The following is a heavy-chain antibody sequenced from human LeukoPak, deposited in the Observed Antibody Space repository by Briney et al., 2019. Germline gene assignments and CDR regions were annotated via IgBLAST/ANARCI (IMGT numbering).Heavy chain of an antibody. D-gene: IGHD4-23*01. CDR2: IYYSGST. Sequence: SETLSLTCTVSGGSVSSYYWSWIRQPPGKGVEWIGYIYYSGSTNYNPSLKSRVTISVDTSKNQFSLKLSSVTAADTAVYYCARQVTLGGNYDFDYWGQGTLVTVSS. CDR3: ARQVTLGGNYDFDY. V-gene: IGHV4-59*08. J-gene: IGHJ4*02. CDR1: GGSVSSYY.